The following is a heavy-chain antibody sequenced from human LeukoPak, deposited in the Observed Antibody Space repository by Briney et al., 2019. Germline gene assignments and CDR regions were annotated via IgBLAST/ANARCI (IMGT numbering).Heavy chain of an antibody. Sequence: SETLSLTCTVSGGSIRSSYYYWGWIRQPPGKGLEWIGSIYDSGSTYYNPSLKSRVTISVDTSKNQFSLKLSSVTAADTAVYYCASLGPPLGYCTNGVCYRTPRVSYGMDVWGQGTTVTVSS. D-gene: IGHD2-8*01. CDR3: ASLGPPLGYCTNGVCYRTPRVSYGMDV. V-gene: IGHV4-39*01. CDR2: IYDSGST. CDR1: GGSIRSSYYY. J-gene: IGHJ6*02.